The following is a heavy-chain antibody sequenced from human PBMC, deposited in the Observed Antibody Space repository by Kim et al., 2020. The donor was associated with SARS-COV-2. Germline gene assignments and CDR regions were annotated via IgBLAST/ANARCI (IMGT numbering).Heavy chain of an antibody. CDR1: GYTLTELS. CDR3: ATGGATDTAMVFGGGVVVIPFDY. Sequence: ASVKVSCKVSGYTLTELSMHWVRQAPGKGLEWMGGFDPEDGETIYAQKFQGRVTMTEDTSTDTAYMELSSLRSEDTAVYYCATGGATDTAMVFGGGVVVIPFDYWGQGTLVTVSS. V-gene: IGHV1-24*01. CDR2: FDPEDGET. D-gene: IGHD5-18*01. J-gene: IGHJ4*02.